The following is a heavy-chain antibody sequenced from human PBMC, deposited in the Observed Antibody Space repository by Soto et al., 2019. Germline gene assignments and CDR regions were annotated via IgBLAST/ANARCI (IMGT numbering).Heavy chain of an antibody. Sequence: ASVKVSCKASGYTFTSSDNKWVRQATVQGLERIGCMHPNSGNTGYAQKCQGRVIMTRNMAISTAYMDLSSLISEDTAVYYCARVDLTYYYDSSGAAGRYYYYGMDVWGQGATVTVSS. CDR2: MHPNSGNT. J-gene: IGHJ6*02. CDR1: GYTFTSSD. CDR3: ARVDLTYYYDSSGAAGRYYYYGMDV. V-gene: IGHV1-8*01. D-gene: IGHD3-22*01.